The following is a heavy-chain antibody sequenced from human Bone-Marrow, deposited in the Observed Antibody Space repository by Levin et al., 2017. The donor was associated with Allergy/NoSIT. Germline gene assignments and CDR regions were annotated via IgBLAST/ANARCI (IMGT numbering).Heavy chain of an antibody. CDR3: ARREGRVGATKLDY. CDR1: GYTFTGYY. V-gene: IGHV1-2*02. D-gene: IGHD1-26*01. Sequence: PGESLKISCKASGYTFTGYYMHWVRQAPGQGLEWMGWINPNSGGTNYAQKFQGRVTMTRDTSISTAYMELSRLRSDDTAVYYCARREGRVGATKLDYWGQGTLVTVSS. CDR2: INPNSGGT. J-gene: IGHJ4*02.